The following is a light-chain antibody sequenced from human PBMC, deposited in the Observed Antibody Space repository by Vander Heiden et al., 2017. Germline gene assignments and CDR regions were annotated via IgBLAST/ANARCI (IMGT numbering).Light chain of an antibody. CDR1: QSISSW. CDR3: QQDNSYPPT. J-gene: IGKJ1*01. CDR2: DAS. V-gene: IGKV1-5*01. Sequence: DIQMTQSPSTLSASVGDRVTITCRASQSISSWLAWYQQKPGKAPKLLIYDASSLESGVPSRFSGSGSGTEFTLTISSLQPDDFATYYCQQDNSYPPTFGQGTKVEIK.